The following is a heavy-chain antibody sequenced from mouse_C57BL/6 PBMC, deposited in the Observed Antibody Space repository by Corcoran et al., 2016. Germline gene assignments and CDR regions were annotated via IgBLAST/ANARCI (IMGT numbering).Heavy chain of an antibody. J-gene: IGHJ1*03. D-gene: IGHD1-1*01. CDR2: INTYSGVP. V-gene: IGHV9-3*01. CDR1: GYTFTTYG. Sequence: QIQLVQSGPELKKPGETVKISCKASGYTFTTYGMSWVKQAPGKGLKWMGWINTYSGVPTYADDFKGRFAFSLETSANTAYLQINNLKNEDTATYFCARYGSSHWYFDVWGTGTTVTVSS. CDR3: ARYGSSHWYFDV.